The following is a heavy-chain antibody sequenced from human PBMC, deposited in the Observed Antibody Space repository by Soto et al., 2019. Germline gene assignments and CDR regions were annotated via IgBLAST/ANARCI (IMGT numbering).Heavy chain of an antibody. V-gene: IGHV3-23*01. J-gene: IGHJ4*02. CDR1: GFTFSSYA. D-gene: IGHD3-10*01. CDR2: ISGSGGST. CDR3: AKVPQRITMVRGVISAGIDY. Sequence: EVQLLESGGGLVQPGGSLRLSCAASGFTFSSYAMSWVRQAPGKGLEWVSAISGSGGSTYYADSVKGRFTISRDNSKNTLYLQMNSLRAEDTAVYYCAKVPQRITMVRGVISAGIDYWGQGTLVTVSS.